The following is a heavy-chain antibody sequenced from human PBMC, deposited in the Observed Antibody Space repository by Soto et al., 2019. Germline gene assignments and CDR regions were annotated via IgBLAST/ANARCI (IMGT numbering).Heavy chain of an antibody. Sequence: PSETLSLTCAVYGGSFSGYYWSWIRQPPGKGLEWIGEINHSGSTNYNPSLKSRVTISVDTSKNQFSLKLSSVTAADTAVYYCARSGYSGYEPPNWFDPWGQGTLVTVSS. CDR3: ARSGYSGYEPPNWFDP. CDR2: INHSGST. J-gene: IGHJ5*02. V-gene: IGHV4-34*01. D-gene: IGHD5-12*01. CDR1: GGSFSGYY.